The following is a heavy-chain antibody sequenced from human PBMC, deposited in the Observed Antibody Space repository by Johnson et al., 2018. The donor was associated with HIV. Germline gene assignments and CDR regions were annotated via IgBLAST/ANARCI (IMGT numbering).Heavy chain of an antibody. J-gene: IGHJ3*02. CDR3: AKGEAQEGWIQLCLYAFDM. V-gene: IGHV3-30*02. CDR2: IPDDAINK. CDR1: GMTFSLFG. Sequence: QVQLVESGGGVVQAGGSLRLSCAASGMTFSLFGMHWVRQVPGKGLEWVAFIPDDAINKDYADSVKGRFTISRDNSKNTLYLQMNSLRAEDTAVYYCAKGEAQEGWIQLCLYAFDMWGRGTRVTVSS. D-gene: IGHD5-18*01.